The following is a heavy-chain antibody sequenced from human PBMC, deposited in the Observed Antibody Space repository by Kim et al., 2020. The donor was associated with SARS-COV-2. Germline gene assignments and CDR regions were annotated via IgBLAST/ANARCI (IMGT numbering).Heavy chain of an antibody. D-gene: IGHD3-22*01. V-gene: IGHV3-64D*09. J-gene: IGHJ6*02. CDR1: GFTFSSYA. CDR2: ISSNGGST. Sequence: GGSLRLSCSASGFTFSSYAMHWVRQAPGKGLEYVSAISSNGGSTYYADSVKGRFTISRDNSKNTLYLQMSSLRAEDTAVYYCVKDLYYDSSGYLYYYGMDVWGQGTTVTVSS. CDR3: VKDLYYDSSGYLYYYGMDV.